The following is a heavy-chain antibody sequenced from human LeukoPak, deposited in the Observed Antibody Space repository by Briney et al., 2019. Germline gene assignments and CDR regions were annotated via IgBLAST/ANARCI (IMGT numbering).Heavy chain of an antibody. CDR3: ARVGYSGSYFVDY. Sequence: SETLSLTCTVSGGSISSDGYYWSWIRQPPGKGLEWVGYIYHSGTTYYNPSLKSRVTISLDISKNQFSLKVNSVTAADTAVYYCARVGYSGSYFVDYWGQGTLVTVSS. CDR2: IYHSGTT. V-gene: IGHV4-30-2*01. J-gene: IGHJ4*02. D-gene: IGHD1-26*01. CDR1: GGSISSDGYY.